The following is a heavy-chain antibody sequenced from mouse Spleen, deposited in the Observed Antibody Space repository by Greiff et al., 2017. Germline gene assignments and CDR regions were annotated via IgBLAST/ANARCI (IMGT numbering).Heavy chain of an antibody. V-gene: IGHV3-6*01. CDR3: ARESMITTYAMDY. CDR2: ISYDGSN. Sequence: EVKLMESGPGLVKPSQSLSLTCSVTGYSITSGYYWNWIRQFPGNKLEWMGYISYDGSNNYNPSLKNRISITRDTSKNQFFLKLNSVTTEDTATYYCARESMITTYAMDYWGQGTSVTVSS. J-gene: IGHJ4*01. D-gene: IGHD2-4*01. CDR1: GYSITSGYY.